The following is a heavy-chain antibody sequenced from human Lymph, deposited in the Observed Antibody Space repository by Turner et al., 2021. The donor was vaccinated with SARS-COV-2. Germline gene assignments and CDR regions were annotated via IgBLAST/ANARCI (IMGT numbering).Heavy chain of an antibody. CDR1: GGSISSYH. CDR2: IHYSGRT. J-gene: IGHJ6*02. Sequence: QVQLQESGPGLVRPSETLSLTCTVSGGSISSYHWSWSRQPPGTGLEWLGYIHYSGRTNYNLSLKSRVTISVDTSKNQFSLKLSSVTAADTAVYYCARHGFSGWYGGGMDVWGQGTTVTVSS. D-gene: IGHD6-19*01. V-gene: IGHV4-59*08. CDR3: ARHGFSGWYGGGMDV.